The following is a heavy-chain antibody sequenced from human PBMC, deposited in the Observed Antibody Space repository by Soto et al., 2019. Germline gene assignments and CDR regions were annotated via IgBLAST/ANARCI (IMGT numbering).Heavy chain of an antibody. CDR2: IYWDDDK. D-gene: IGHD4-17*01. J-gene: IGHJ3*02. Sequence: QITLKESGPTLVKPTQTLTLTCTFSGFSLSTSGVGVGWIRQPPGKALEWLAFIYWDDDKRYSPSLKSRLTITKDPSKNQVVLTMTNMDPVDTATYYCARAEDGDYAGGHDAFDIWGQGTVVTVSS. CDR1: GFSLSTSGVG. V-gene: IGHV2-5*02. CDR3: ARAEDGDYAGGHDAFDI.